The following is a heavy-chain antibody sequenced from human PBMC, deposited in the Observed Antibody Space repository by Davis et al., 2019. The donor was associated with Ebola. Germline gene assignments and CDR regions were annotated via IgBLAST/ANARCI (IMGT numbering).Heavy chain of an antibody. J-gene: IGHJ4*02. D-gene: IGHD3-3*01. V-gene: IGHV3-74*01. Sequence: GESLKISCAASGFSFSTFWMHWVRQAPGKGLVWVSAINSDASTTNYADSVKGRFTISRDNSKKTLFLQMNSLRADDTALFYCAKELETAGSYYDFWSAYPLDFWGQGTLVTVSS. CDR3: AKELETAGSYYDFWSAYPLDF. CDR2: INSDASTT. CDR1: GFSFSTFW.